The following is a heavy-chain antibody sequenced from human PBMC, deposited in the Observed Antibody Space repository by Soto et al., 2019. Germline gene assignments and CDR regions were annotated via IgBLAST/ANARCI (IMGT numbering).Heavy chain of an antibody. CDR3: AKYSNSGYYPFDY. CDR2: VSSNGDTT. V-gene: IGHV3-23*01. CDR1: GFTFSSYA. D-gene: IGHD3-22*01. Sequence: GGSLRLSCAASGFTFSSYAITWVRQGPEKGLEWVSSVSSNGDTTYYADSVKGRFTISRDNSKNTVFLQMNSLRADDTGVYYCAKYSNSGYYPFDYWGQGTLVTVSS. J-gene: IGHJ4*02.